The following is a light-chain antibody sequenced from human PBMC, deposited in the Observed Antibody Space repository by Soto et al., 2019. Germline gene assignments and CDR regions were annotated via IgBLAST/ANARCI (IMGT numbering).Light chain of an antibody. CDR1: SSNIGAGYD. Sequence: QSVLTQPPSVSGAPGQRVTISCTGSSSNIGAGYDVHWYQQLPGTAPKLLIYGNSNRPSGVPDRFSAAKSGTSASLAITGLQAEEEADYYCQSYDSRLSGYVFGTGTKLTVL. CDR3: QSYDSRLSGYV. J-gene: IGLJ1*01. V-gene: IGLV1-40*01. CDR2: GNS.